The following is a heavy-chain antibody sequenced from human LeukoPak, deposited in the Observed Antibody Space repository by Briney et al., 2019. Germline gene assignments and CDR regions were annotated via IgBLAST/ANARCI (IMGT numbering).Heavy chain of an antibody. CDR1: GYTFSNYD. V-gene: IGHV1-18*01. CDR2: ISVYNGNT. J-gene: IGHJ5*02. CDR3: ARDNSDGTDHYWWFDP. D-gene: IGHD3-22*01. Sequence: ASVKVSCKTSGYTFSNYDITWVRQAPGQGLEWMGWISVYNGNTNYAQKFQGRVTLTRDTSTSTLYMELSSLRSEDTAIYYCARDNSDGTDHYWWFDPWGQGTLVTVSS.